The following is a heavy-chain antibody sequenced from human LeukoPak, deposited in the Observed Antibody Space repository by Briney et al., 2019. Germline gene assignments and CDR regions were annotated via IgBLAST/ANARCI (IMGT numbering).Heavy chain of an antibody. J-gene: IGHJ4*02. Sequence: ASVKVSCKVSGYTLTELSMHWVRQAPGKGLEWMGGFDPEDGETIYAQKFQGRVTMTEDTSTDTAYMELSSLRSEDTAVYYCTRVIVAVPGYFDYFDFWGQGALVTFSS. CDR2: FDPEDGET. CDR1: GYTLTELS. CDR3: TRVIVAVPGYFDYFDF. D-gene: IGHD6-19*01. V-gene: IGHV1-24*01.